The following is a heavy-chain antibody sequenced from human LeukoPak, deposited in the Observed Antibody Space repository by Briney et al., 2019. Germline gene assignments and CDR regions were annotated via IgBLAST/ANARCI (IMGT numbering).Heavy chain of an antibody. D-gene: IGHD2-15*01. Sequence: ASVKVSCKASGYKFTSDINWMRQAPGQGLEWMGWMNPNSGNTEYAQKFQGRVTMTRDSSISTAYMELRSLRSEDTAVYYCARGALSPDCNGGSCYTFDYLGQGTLVTVSS. CDR3: ARGALSPDCNGGSCYTFDY. V-gene: IGHV1-8*01. CDR2: MNPNSGNT. CDR1: GYKFTSD. J-gene: IGHJ4*02.